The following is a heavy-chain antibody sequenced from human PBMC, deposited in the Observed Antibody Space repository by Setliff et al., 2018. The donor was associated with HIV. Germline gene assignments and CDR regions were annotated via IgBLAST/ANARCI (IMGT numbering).Heavy chain of an antibody. CDR2: FDPEDGDT. CDR3: ARYDASSGHYWYFDL. J-gene: IGHJ2*01. V-gene: IGHV1-24*01. CDR1: GYTLTELT. D-gene: IGHD3-22*01. Sequence: ASVKVSCKVSGYTLTELTMHWVRQAPGKGLEWMGRFDPEDGDTLYAQRFQGRVTMTEDSSTDTAYMELGSLTSDDTAVYYCARYDASSGHYWYFDLWGRGTLVTVSS.